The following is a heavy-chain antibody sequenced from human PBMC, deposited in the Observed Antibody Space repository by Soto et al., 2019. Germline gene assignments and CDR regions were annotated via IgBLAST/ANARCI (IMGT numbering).Heavy chain of an antibody. CDR3: ARDRTAVAGTGLDY. V-gene: IGHV1-69*12. Sequence: VQLVQSGAEVKKPGSSVKVSCKASGGTFSSYAISWVRQAPGQGLEWMGGIIPIFGTANYAQKFQGRVTITADESTSTAYRELSSLRSEDTAVYYCARDRTAVAGTGLDYWGQGTLVTVSS. CDR2: IIPIFGTA. J-gene: IGHJ4*02. CDR1: GGTFSSYA. D-gene: IGHD6-19*01.